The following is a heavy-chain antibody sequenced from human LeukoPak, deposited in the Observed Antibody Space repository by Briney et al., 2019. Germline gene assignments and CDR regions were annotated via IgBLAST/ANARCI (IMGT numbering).Heavy chain of an antibody. J-gene: IGHJ3*02. CDR2: IYYIVRT. D-gene: IGHD3-22*01. Sequence: SETLSLTSTVSGGSISSHSWSWIRQSPGKGLGWIGFIYYIVRTRYNPSLQSRVTISADTSKTHLSLKLTSVTAADTAVYYCARLLDNDSSGDPDTFDMWGQGIMVTVSS. CDR3: ARLLDNDSSGDPDTFDM. V-gene: IGHV4-59*11. CDR1: GGSISSHS.